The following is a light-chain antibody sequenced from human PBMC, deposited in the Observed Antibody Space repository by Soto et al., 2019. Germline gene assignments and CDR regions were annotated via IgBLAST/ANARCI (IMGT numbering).Light chain of an antibody. CDR3: QQYGSSGT. Sequence: EIVLTQSPGTLSLSPGERATLSCRVSQSVSSNYLAWYQQKPGQAPRLLIYGASNRATGIPDRFSGSGSGTDSTLTISRLEPEDFAVYYCQQYGSSGTFGQGTKVDIK. J-gene: IGKJ1*01. CDR2: GAS. CDR1: QSVSSNY. V-gene: IGKV3-20*01.